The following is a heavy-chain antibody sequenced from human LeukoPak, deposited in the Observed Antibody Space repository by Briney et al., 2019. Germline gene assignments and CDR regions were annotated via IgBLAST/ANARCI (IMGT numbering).Heavy chain of an antibody. D-gene: IGHD3-3*01. J-gene: IGHJ4*02. V-gene: IGHV3-7*01. CDR2: IKQDGSEK. CDR3: AKADFGSFDY. CDR1: GFTFSRYR. Sequence: PGGSLRLSCAASGFTFSRYRMSWVRQAPGKGLEWVANIKQDGSEKHYVDSVKGRFTISRDNAKNSLYLQMNSLRAEDTAVYYCAKADFGSFDYWGQGTLVTVSS.